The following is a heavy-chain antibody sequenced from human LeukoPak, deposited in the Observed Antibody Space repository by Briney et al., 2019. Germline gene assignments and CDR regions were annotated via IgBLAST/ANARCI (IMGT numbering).Heavy chain of an antibody. V-gene: IGHV3-74*01. CDR2: INSDGSST. D-gene: IGHD2-21*02. CDR3: ARDTYCGGDCYSPYAEYFQH. J-gene: IGHJ1*01. Sequence: PGGSLRLSCAASGFTFSSYWMHWVRQAPGKGLVWVSRINSDGSSTSYADSVKGRFTISRDNAKITLYLQMNSLRAEDTAVYYCARDTYCGGDCYSPYAEYFQHWGQGTLVTVSS. CDR1: GFTFSSYW.